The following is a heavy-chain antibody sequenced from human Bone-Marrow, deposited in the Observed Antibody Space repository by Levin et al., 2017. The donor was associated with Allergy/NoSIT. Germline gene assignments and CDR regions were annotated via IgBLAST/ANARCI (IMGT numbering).Heavy chain of an antibody. CDR3: ARGSKYSGYDNYFDL. D-gene: IGHD5-12*01. CDR1: GGTFSIYS. V-gene: IGHV1-69*13. J-gene: IGHJ4*02. Sequence: RASVKVSCKASGGTFSIYSVGWVRQGPGQGFEWVGGIIPFFHNPTYAQNFQGRVTITADESTNTSYMELTSLTSDDTAVYYCARGSKYSGYDNYFDLWGRGTLVTVAS. CDR2: IIPFFHNP.